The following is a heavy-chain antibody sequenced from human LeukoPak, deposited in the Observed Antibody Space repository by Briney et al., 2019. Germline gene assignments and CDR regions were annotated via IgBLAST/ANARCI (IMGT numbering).Heavy chain of an antibody. V-gene: IGHV1-18*01. CDR2: ISAYNGNT. J-gene: IGHJ5*02. CDR3: ARVTLGIAARSSDP. D-gene: IGHD6-6*01. CDR1: GYTFTSYG. Sequence: ASVKVSCKASGYTFTSYGISWVRQAPRQGLEWMGWISAYNGNTNYAQKLQGRVTMTTDTSTSTAYMELRSLRSDDTAVYYCARVTLGIAARSSDPWGQGTLVTVSS.